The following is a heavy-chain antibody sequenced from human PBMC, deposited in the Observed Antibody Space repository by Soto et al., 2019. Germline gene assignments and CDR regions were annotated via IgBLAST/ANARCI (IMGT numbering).Heavy chain of an antibody. Sequence: GASVKVSCKASGYTFTSYGISWVRQAPGQGLEWMGWISAYNGNTNYAQKLQGRVTMTTDTSTSTAYMELRSLRSDDTAVYYCARDGADSSSWYYYYYGMDVWGQGTTVTVSS. CDR2: ISAYNGNT. CDR3: ARDGADSSSWYYYYYGMDV. CDR1: GYTFTSYG. D-gene: IGHD6-13*01. J-gene: IGHJ6*02. V-gene: IGHV1-18*01.